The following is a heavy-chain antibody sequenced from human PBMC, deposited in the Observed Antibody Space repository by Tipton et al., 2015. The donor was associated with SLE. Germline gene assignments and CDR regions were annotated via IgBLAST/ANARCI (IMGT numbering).Heavy chain of an antibody. V-gene: IGHV3-23*01. CDR2: ITASGRDT. J-gene: IGHJ4*02. CDR1: GVNLGDYA. CDR3: AKRPVGTIYHYDY. D-gene: IGHD1-26*01. Sequence: SLRLSCAVSGVNLGDYAVSWVRQAPGKGLEWVSSITASGRDTYYADSVKGRFTISRDNSKDTLYLQMSSLRAEDTAEYYCAKRPVGTIYHYDYWGQGTLVTVSS.